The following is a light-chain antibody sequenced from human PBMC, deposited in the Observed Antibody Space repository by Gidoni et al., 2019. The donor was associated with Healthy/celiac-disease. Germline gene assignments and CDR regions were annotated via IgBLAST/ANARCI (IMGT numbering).Light chain of an antibody. CDR2: EVS. CDR3: SSYTSSSTFYV. Sequence: QSALTQPASVSGSPRQSITIPCTGTSSDVGGYNYVSWYQQHPGKAPKLMIYEVSNRPSGVPDRFSGSKSGNTASLTISGLQAEDEADYYCSSYTSSSTFYVFGTGTKVTVL. J-gene: IGLJ1*01. CDR1: SSDVGGYNY. V-gene: IGLV2-14*01.